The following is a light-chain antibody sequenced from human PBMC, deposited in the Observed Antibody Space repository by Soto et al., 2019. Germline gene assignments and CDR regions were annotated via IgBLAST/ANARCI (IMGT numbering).Light chain of an antibody. CDR2: EVS. J-gene: IGLJ2*01. CDR3: TAWDDSLNGVL. V-gene: IGLV2-14*01. Sequence: QSALTQPASVSGSPGQSITISCTGTSSDVGGYNYVSWYQQHPGKAPKLMIYEVSNRPSGVSHRFSGSKSGNTASLTISGLQAEDEADYYCTAWDDSLNGVLFGGGTKLTVL. CDR1: SSDVGGYNY.